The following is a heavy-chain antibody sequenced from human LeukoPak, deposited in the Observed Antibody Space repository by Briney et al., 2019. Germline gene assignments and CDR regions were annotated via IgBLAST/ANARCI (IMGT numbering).Heavy chain of an antibody. D-gene: IGHD3-9*01. V-gene: IGHV1-69*13. Sequence: SVKVSCKASGYTFTGYYMHWVRQAPGQGLEWMGGIIPIFGTANYAQKFQGRVTITADESTSTAYMELSSLRSEDTAVYYCARVRYFDWLRWFDPWGQGTLVTVSS. J-gene: IGHJ5*02. CDR3: ARVRYFDWLRWFDP. CDR1: GYTFTGYY. CDR2: IIPIFGTA.